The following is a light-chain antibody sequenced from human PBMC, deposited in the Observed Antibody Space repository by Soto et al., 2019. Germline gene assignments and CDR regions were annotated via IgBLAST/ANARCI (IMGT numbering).Light chain of an antibody. CDR1: QSVSTN. CDR3: HQYNNRPPYT. Sequence: ETVMTQSPATLSVSPGERVTLSCRASQSVSTNLAWYQQRPGQAPRLLIYGASTRATGIPARFSGSGSGTAFTLTISTLQSEDFAVYSCHQYNNRPPYTFGQGTQLEIK. J-gene: IGKJ2*01. CDR2: GAS. V-gene: IGKV3-15*01.